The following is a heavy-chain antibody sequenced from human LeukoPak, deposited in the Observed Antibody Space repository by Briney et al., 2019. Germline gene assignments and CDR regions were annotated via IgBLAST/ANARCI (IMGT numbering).Heavy chain of an antibody. Sequence: PGGSLRLSCAASGFTFSSYWMSWVRQAPGKGLEWVANIKQDGSEKYYVDSVKGRFTISRDNAKNSLYLQMNSLRAEDTAVYYCPRGAYSSSWYSDYWGQGTLVTVSS. V-gene: IGHV3-7*01. J-gene: IGHJ4*02. CDR3: PRGAYSSSWYSDY. D-gene: IGHD6-13*01. CDR2: IKQDGSEK. CDR1: GFTFSSYW.